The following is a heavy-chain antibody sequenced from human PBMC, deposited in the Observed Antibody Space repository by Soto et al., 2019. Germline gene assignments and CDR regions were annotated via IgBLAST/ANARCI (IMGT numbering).Heavy chain of an antibody. CDR3: ASSHAGAHITAAVH. CDR1: GGSISSGGYS. D-gene: IGHD6-13*01. V-gene: IGHV4-30-2*01. J-gene: IGHJ4*02. CDR2: IYHSGST. Sequence: QLQLQESGSGLVKPSQTLSLTCAVSGGSISSGGYSWSWIRQPPGKGLEWIGYIYHSGSTYYNPSPKSRVTISLDRSKNQFSLKLSSVTAADTAVYYCASSHAGAHITAAVHWGQGTLVTVSS.